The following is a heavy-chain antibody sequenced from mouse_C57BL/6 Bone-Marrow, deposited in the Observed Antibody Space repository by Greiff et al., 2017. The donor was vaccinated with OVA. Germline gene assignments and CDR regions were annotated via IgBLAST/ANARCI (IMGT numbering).Heavy chain of an antibody. J-gene: IGHJ2*01. D-gene: IGHD6-1*01. Sequence: EVMLVESEGGLVQPGSSMKLSCTASGFTFSDYYMAWVRQVPEKGLEWVANINYDGSSTYYLDSLKSRFIISRDNAKNILYLQMSSLKSEDTATYYCARDAPSHFDYWGQGTTLTVSS. CDR3: ARDAPSHFDY. CDR1: GFTFSDYY. V-gene: IGHV5-16*01. CDR2: INYDGSST.